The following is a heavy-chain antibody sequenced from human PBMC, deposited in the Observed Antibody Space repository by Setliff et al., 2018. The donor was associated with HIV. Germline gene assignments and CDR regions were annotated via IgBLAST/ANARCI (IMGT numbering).Heavy chain of an antibody. CDR3: ARMITFGGVHWFFDL. CDR1: GDSISTYY. V-gene: IGHV4-4*07. Sequence: SETLSLTCTVSGDSISTYYWNWIRQPAGKGLERIGRIHTSGSTKYNPSLKSRVTMSVDTSKNQFSLKLSSVTAADTAVYYCARMITFGGVHWFFDLWGRGTLVTVSS. CDR2: IHTSGST. D-gene: IGHD3-16*01. J-gene: IGHJ2*01.